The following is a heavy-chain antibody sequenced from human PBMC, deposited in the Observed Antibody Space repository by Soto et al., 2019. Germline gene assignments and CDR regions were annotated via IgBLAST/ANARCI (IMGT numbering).Heavy chain of an antibody. J-gene: IGHJ5*01. CDR2: IFHSGTT. D-gene: IGHD6-13*01. Sequence: QLQLQESGSGLVKPSETLSLTCAVSGGSISSGGYSWNWIRQPPGKGLEWIGYIFHSGTTYYNPSLKSRVTISVDMSKNHFSLELISVTAADTAVYYCARGAGTGGDSWGQGTLVTVFS. CDR3: ARGAGTGGDS. CDR1: GGSISSGGYS. V-gene: IGHV4-30-2*01.